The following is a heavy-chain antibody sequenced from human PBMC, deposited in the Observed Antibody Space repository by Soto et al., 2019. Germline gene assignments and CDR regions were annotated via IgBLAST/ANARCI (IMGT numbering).Heavy chain of an antibody. CDR1: GFTFSSYG. CDR3: AKGGSGTAMAHYYYYGMDV. CDR2: ISYDGSNK. V-gene: IGHV3-30*18. Sequence: QVQLVESRGGVVQPGRSLRLSCAASGFTFSSYGMHWVRQAPGKGLEWVAVISYDGSNKYYADSVKGRFTISRDNSKNTLYLQMNSLRAEDTAVYYCAKGGSGTAMAHYYYYGMDVWGQGTTVTVSS. J-gene: IGHJ6*02. D-gene: IGHD5-18*01.